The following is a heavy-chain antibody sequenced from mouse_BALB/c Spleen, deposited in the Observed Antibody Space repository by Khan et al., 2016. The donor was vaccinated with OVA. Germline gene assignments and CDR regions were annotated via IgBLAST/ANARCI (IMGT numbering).Heavy chain of an antibody. CDR3: ARNREPDYFDY. Sequence: QVRLQQSGPGLVAPSQSLSITCTVSGFSLTSHGVHWVRQPPGKGLEWLGVIWAGGSTNYNSALMSRLSISKDSSKSQVFLKVNSLQTDDTAIDHCARNREPDYFDYWGQGTTVIVSS. CDR2: IWAGGST. J-gene: IGHJ2*01. V-gene: IGHV2-9*02. CDR1: GFSLTSHG.